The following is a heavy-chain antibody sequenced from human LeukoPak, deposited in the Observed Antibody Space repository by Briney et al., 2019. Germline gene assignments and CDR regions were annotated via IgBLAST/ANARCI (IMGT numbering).Heavy chain of an antibody. J-gene: IGHJ4*02. D-gene: IGHD2-2*01. CDR1: GFTFSTYA. CDR2: ISGDGGST. Sequence: GSLRLSCAASGFTFSTYAMSWVRQAPGQGLEWVSSISGDGGSTYYAESVKGRFTISRDNSKNTLYLQMNSPRAEDTAVYYCAKRPDCSTTNCFRFEYWGQGTLVTVSS. V-gene: IGHV3-23*01. CDR3: AKRPDCSTTNCFRFEY.